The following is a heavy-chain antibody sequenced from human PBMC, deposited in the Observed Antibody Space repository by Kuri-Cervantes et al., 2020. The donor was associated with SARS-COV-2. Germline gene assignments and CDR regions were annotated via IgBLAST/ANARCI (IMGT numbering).Heavy chain of an antibody. D-gene: IGHD4-11*01. Sequence: GGSLRLSCAVSGFTFSSYAMHWVRQAPGKGLEWVAISWYDGSIKYYGDSVKGRFTISRDNSKNTTYLQMDSLRVDDTAVYYCAGDVLAYSNGWSGIDFWGQGTQVTVSS. CDR2: SWYDGSIK. J-gene: IGHJ4*02. CDR1: GFTFSSYA. V-gene: IGHV3-33*01. CDR3: AGDVLAYSNGWSGIDF.